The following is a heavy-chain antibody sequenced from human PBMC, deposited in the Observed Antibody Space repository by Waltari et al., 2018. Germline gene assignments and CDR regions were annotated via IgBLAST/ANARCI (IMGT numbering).Heavy chain of an antibody. CDR2: FDPEDGET. D-gene: IGHD2-15*01. CDR3: ATFAQRIFDY. V-gene: IGHV1-24*01. J-gene: IGHJ4*02. CDR1: GYPLPELY. Sequence: QVQLVQSGAEVKKPGASVKVSCKFAGYPLPELYKHWVRQAPGKGLEWMGGFDPEDGETIYAQKFQGRVTMTEDTSTDTAYMELSSLRSEDTAVYYCATFAQRIFDYWGQGTLVTVSS.